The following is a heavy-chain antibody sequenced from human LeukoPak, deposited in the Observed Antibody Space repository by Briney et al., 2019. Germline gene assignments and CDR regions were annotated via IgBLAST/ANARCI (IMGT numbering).Heavy chain of an antibody. CDR2: IYHSGST. CDR1: GYSISSGYY. J-gene: IGHJ5*02. V-gene: IGHV4-38-2*01. CDR3: ARHAPKYYDFWSGYSSDNWFDP. Sequence: SETLSLTCAVSGYSISSGYYWGWIRQPPGKGLEWIGSIYHSGSTYYNPPLKSRVTISVDTSKNQFSLKLSSVTAADTAAYYCARHAPKYYDFWSGYSSDNWFDPWGQGTLVTVSS. D-gene: IGHD3-3*01.